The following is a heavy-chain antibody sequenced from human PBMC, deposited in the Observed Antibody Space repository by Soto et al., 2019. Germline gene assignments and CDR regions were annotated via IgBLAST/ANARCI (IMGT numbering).Heavy chain of an antibody. CDR1: GGSLTGYY. CDR3: ARGQEGIVATH. Sequence: QVQLQQWGAGLLKPSETLSLTCAVNGGSLTGYYWSWIRQPPGKGLEWIGEIKDGGSTNYSPSLRGRVTIAAATSKNQFSLRLTSVTAADTAVYFCARGQEGIVATHWDQGTLVTVSS. D-gene: IGHD5-12*01. V-gene: IGHV4-34*01. CDR2: IKDGGST. J-gene: IGHJ4*02.